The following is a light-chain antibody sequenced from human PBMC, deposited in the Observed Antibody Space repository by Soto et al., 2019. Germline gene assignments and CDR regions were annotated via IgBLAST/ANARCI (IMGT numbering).Light chain of an antibody. J-gene: IGKJ2*01. CDR1: QSVGSRY. CDR2: GAS. V-gene: IGKV3-20*01. CDR3: QQYGSTPPYT. Sequence: IVLTQSPGTLSLSPGERATLSCRASQSVGSRYLAWYQQKPGQAPRLLIYGASSRATGIPDRFSGSGSGTDFTLTISRVEPEDFAVYYCQQYGSTPPYTFGQGTKLEIK.